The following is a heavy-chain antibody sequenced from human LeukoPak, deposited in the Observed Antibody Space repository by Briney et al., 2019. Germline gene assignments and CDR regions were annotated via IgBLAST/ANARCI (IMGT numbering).Heavy chain of an antibody. CDR1: GYTFTGYY. D-gene: IGHD3-16*02. Sequence: ASVAVSCKASGYTFTGYYMHWVRQAPGQGLEWMGWINPNSGGTNYAQKFQGRVTMTRDTSTSTAYMELSRLRSDDTAVYYCASYDYVWGSYRPEPTDAFDIWGQGTMVTVSS. CDR2: INPNSGGT. V-gene: IGHV1-2*02. J-gene: IGHJ3*02. CDR3: ASYDYVWGSYRPEPTDAFDI.